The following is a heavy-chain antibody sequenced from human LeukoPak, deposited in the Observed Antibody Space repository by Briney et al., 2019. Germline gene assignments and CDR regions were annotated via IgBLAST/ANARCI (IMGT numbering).Heavy chain of an antibody. CDR3: ARIGSSWNQIAY. V-gene: IGHV4-59*01. D-gene: IGHD6-13*01. J-gene: IGHJ4*02. CDR1: GGSISSYY. CDR2: IYYSGST. Sequence: SETLSLTCTVSGGSISSYYWSWIRQPPGKGLEWIGYIYYSGSTNYNPSLKSRVTISVDTSKNQFSLKLSSVTAADPAVYYCARIGSSWNQIAYWGQGTLVTVSS.